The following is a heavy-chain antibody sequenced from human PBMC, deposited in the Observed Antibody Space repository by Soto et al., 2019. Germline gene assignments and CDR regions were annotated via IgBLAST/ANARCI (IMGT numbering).Heavy chain of an antibody. CDR2: INPSARSA. D-gene: IGHD1-1*01. CDR1: GYTFTNYY. CDR3: ARDNSAANGVLDH. Sequence: ASVKVSCKGSGYTFTNYYLHWVRQAPGQGLEWVGMINPSARSASYAQKLRGRLTMDRDTSTTTVYMELSRLTSEDTAVYYCARDNSAANGVLDHWGLGTLVTVSS. J-gene: IGHJ4*02. V-gene: IGHV1-46*04.